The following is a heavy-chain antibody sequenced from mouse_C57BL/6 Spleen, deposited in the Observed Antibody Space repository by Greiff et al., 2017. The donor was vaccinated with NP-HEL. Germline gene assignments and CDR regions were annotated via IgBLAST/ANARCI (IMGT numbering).Heavy chain of an antibody. CDR3: AREIITTVPSWYFDV. CDR1: GFTFSDYG. J-gene: IGHJ1*03. V-gene: IGHV5-17*01. Sequence: VQLKESGGGLVKPGGSLKLSCAASGFTFSDYGMHWVRQAPEKGLEWVAYISSGSSTIYYADTVKGRFTISRDNAKNTLFLQMTSLRSDDTARYYCAREIITTVPSWYFDVWGTGTTVTVSS. CDR2: ISSGSSTI. D-gene: IGHD1-1*01.